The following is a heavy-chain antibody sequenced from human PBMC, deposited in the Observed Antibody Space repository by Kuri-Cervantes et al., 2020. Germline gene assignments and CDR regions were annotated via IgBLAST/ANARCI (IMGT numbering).Heavy chain of an antibody. CDR1: GGSFSSYY. CDR2: IYYSGST. Sequence: SETLSLTCAVYGGSFSSYYWNWIRQPPGKGLEWIGSIYYSGSTYYNPSLKSRVTISVDTSKNQFSLKLSSVTAADTAVYYCVKVYSSSVGRDHLDYWGQGTLVTVSS. V-gene: IGHV4-59*05. J-gene: IGHJ4*02. D-gene: IGHD3-22*01. CDR3: VKVYSSSVGRDHLDY.